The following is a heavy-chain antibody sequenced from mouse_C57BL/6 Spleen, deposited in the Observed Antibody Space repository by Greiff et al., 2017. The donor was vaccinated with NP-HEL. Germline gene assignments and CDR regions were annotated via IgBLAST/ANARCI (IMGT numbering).Heavy chain of an antibody. V-gene: IGHV1-85*01. CDR3: ARSGRRDAMDY. CDR1: GYTFTSYD. CDR2: IYPRDGST. J-gene: IGHJ4*01. D-gene: IGHD3-1*01. Sequence: VQLQQSGPELVKPGASVKLSCKASGYTFTSYDINWVKQRPGQGLEWIGWIYPRDGSTEYNEKFKGKATLTVDTSSSTAYMELHSLTSEDSAVYFCARSGRRDAMDYWGQGTSVTVSS.